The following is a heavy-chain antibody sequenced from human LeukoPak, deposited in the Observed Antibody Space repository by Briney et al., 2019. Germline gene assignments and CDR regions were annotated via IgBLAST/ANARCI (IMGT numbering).Heavy chain of an antibody. Sequence: GGSLRLSCAASGFTFSSYAMGWVRQAPGKGLEWVSAITGSGGGTYYANSVKGRFTISRDNSENTLYLQMNSQRAEDTAIYYCAKAPGTNYRSYFDYWGQGTLVTVSS. CDR3: AKAPGTNYRSYFDY. CDR1: GFTFSSYA. J-gene: IGHJ4*02. CDR2: ITGSGGGT. V-gene: IGHV3-23*01. D-gene: IGHD2-8*01.